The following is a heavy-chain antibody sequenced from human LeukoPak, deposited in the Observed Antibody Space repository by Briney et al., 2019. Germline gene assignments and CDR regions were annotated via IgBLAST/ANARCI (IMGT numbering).Heavy chain of an antibody. CDR2: IVSGGSST. V-gene: IGHV3-74*01. D-gene: IGHD5-18*01. CDR3: ARYTHGYSDY. Sequence: PGGSLRLSCAASGFTFSSYWMHWVRQAPGKGLVWVSRIVSGGSSTNYADSVKGRFTISRDNAKNTLYLQMNSLRAEDTAVYYCARYTHGYSDYWGQGTLVTVSS. CDR1: GFTFSSYW. J-gene: IGHJ4*02.